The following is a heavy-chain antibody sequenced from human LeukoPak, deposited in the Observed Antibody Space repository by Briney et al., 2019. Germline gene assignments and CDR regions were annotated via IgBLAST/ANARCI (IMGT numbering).Heavy chain of an antibody. CDR3: ARGDYYGSGSYYNVDWFDP. J-gene: IGHJ5*02. CDR2: ISTYNGNT. V-gene: IGHV1-18*01. Sequence: GASVKVSCKASGYIFLIYGITWVRQAPGQGLEWMGWISTYNGNTNYAQKLQGRVTMTTDTSTSTAYMELRSLRSDDTAVYYCARGDYYGSGSYYNVDWFDPWGQGTLVTVSS. CDR1: GYIFLIYG. D-gene: IGHD3-10*01.